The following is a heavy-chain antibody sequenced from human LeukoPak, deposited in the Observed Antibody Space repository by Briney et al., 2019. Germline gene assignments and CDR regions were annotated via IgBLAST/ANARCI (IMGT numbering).Heavy chain of an antibody. CDR1: GFTFSSYS. J-gene: IGHJ4*02. Sequence: GGSLRLSCAASGFTFSSYSMNWVRQAPGKGLEWVSYISSSSTIYYADSVKGRFTISRDNAQNSLYLQMNSLRVEDTAVYYCARGGNSLDYWGQGTLVTVSS. CDR2: ISSSSTI. D-gene: IGHD3-10*01. V-gene: IGHV3-48*01. CDR3: ARGGNSLDY.